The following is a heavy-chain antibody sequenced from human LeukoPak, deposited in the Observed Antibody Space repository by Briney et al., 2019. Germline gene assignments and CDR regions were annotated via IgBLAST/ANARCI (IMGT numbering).Heavy chain of an antibody. V-gene: IGHV1-69*13. CDR2: IIPIFGTA. J-gene: IGHJ4*02. Sequence: ASVKVSCKASGGTFSSYAISWVRQAPGQGLEWMGGIIPIFGTANYAQKFQGRVTITADESTSTAYMELSSLRSEDTAVYYCARGMITFGGVIDHAFDYWGQGTLVTVSS. CDR1: GGTFSSYA. D-gene: IGHD3-16*02. CDR3: ARGMITFGGVIDHAFDY.